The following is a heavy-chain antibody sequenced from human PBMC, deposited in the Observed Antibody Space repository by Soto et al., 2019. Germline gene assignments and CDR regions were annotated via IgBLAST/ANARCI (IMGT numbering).Heavy chain of an antibody. V-gene: IGHV1-3*01. CDR3: VVAAQPYYFDY. CDR2: INAGNGNT. CDR1: GYTFTSYA. Sequence: ASVKVSCKASGYTFTSYAMHWVRQAPGQRLEWMGWINAGNGNTKYSQKFQGRVTMTRDTSASTAYMELRSLRSDDTAVYYCVVAAQPYYFDYWGQGTLVTVSS. J-gene: IGHJ4*02. D-gene: IGHD2-15*01.